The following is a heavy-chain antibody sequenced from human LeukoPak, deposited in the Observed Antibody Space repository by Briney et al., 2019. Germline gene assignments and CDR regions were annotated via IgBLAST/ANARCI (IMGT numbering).Heavy chain of an antibody. CDR1: GFTFSSYG. V-gene: IGHV3-30*03. Sequence: GGSLRLSCAASGFTFSSYGMHWVRQAPGKGLEWVAVISYDGSNKYYADSVKGRFTISRDNSKNTLYLQMNSLRAEDTAVYYCARGLSSTQEKHYYYGMDVWGQGTTVTVSS. J-gene: IGHJ6*02. CDR3: ARGLSSTQEKHYYYGMDV. CDR2: ISYDGSNK. D-gene: IGHD2-2*01.